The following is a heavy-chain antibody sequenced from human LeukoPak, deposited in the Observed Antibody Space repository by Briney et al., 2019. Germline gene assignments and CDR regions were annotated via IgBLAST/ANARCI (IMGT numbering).Heavy chain of an antibody. CDR3: ARDAADYGDYYFDY. CDR1: GFTFSSYA. D-gene: IGHD4-17*01. CDR2: ISSNGGST. J-gene: IGHJ4*02. Sequence: GGSLRLSCAASGFTFSSYAMHWVRQAPGKGLEYVSAISSNGGSTYYANSVKGRFTISRDNSKNTLYLQMGSLRAEDMAVYYCARDAADYGDYYFDYWGQGTLVTVSS. V-gene: IGHV3-64*01.